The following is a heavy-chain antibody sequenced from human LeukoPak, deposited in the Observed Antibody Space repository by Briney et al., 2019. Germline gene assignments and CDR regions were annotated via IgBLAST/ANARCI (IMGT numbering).Heavy chain of an antibody. CDR3: ARDHAISVAGSGLDY. D-gene: IGHD6-19*01. CDR2: INSDGSST. Sequence: PGGSLRLSCAASGFTFSSYWMHWVRQAPGKGLVWVSRINSDGSSTTYADSVKGRFTVSRDNAKNTLYLQMNSLRAEDAAVYYCARDHAISVAGSGLDYWGQGTLVTVSA. V-gene: IGHV3-74*01. J-gene: IGHJ4*02. CDR1: GFTFSSYW.